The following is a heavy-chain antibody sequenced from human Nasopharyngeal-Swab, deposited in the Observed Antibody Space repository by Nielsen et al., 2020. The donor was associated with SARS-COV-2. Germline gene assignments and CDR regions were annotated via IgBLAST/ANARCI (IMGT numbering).Heavy chain of an antibody. V-gene: IGHV3-64D*06. Sequence: GESLKISCSASGFTFSIHAMHWVRQAPGKGLEYVSTINDYEDRLYYADSVKGRFTISRGNSENTLYLQMSSLRPEDTAVYWCVKDLRGRYGFESWGQGTMVTVSS. J-gene: IGHJ3*02. CDR1: GFTFSIHA. D-gene: IGHD3-16*01. CDR2: INDYEDRL. CDR3: VKDLRGRYGFES.